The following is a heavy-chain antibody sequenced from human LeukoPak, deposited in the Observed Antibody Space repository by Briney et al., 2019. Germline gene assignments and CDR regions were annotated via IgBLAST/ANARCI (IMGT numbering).Heavy chain of an antibody. CDR1: GGSISSYY. J-gene: IGHJ6*03. D-gene: IGHD5-18*01. CDR3: AGGYSYGSTYYYKDV. CDR2: IYYSGST. Sequence: SETLSLTCTVSGGSISSYYWSWIRQPPGKGLEWIGYIYYSGSTNHNPSLKSRVTISVDTSKNQFSLKLSSVTAADTAVYYCAGGYSYGSTYYYKDVWGKGTTVTISS. V-gene: IGHV4-59*01.